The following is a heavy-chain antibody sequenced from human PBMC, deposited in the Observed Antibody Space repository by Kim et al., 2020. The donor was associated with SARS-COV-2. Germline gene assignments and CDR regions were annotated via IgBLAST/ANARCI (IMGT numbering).Heavy chain of an antibody. D-gene: IGHD6-19*01. CDR3: ARGPGYSSGWTDY. J-gene: IGHJ4*02. Sequence: SNPSLKSRVTISVDTSKNQFSLKLSSVTAADTAVYYCARGPGYSSGWTDYWGQGTLVTVSS. V-gene: IGHV4-34*01.